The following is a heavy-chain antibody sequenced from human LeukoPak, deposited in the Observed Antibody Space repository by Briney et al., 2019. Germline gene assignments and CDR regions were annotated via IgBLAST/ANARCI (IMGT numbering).Heavy chain of an antibody. D-gene: IGHD3-22*01. J-gene: IGHJ4*02. CDR3: ARVWPSYYDSSGYRDY. Sequence: SETLSLTCAVYGGSFSGYYWSWIRQPPGKGLEWIGEINHSGSTNYNPSLKSRVTISVDTSKNQFSLKLSSVTAADTAVYYCARVWPSYYDSSGYRDYWGQGTRVTVSS. V-gene: IGHV4-34*01. CDR2: INHSGST. CDR1: GGSFSGYY.